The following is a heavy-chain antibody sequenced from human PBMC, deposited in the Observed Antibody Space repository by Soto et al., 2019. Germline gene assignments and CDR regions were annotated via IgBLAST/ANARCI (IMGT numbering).Heavy chain of an antibody. D-gene: IGHD5-18*01. V-gene: IGHV4-31*03. CDR1: GGSISSGGYY. CDR2: IYYSGST. Sequence: QVQLQESGPGLVKPSQTLSLTCTVSGGSISSGGYYWSWIRQHPRKGLEWIGYIYYSGSTYYNPSLKSRVTIPVDTSKNQFSLMLSSVTAADTAVYYCARDTAMACFDYWGQGTLVTVSS. CDR3: ARDTAMACFDY. J-gene: IGHJ4*02.